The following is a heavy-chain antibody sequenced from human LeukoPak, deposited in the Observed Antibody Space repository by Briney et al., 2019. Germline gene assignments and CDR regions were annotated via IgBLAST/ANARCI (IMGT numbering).Heavy chain of an antibody. CDR2: ISSSSSYI. D-gene: IGHD6-13*01. CDR3: ARDRYSSSWYVTDAFDI. J-gene: IGHJ3*02. CDR1: GFTFSSYS. Sequence: GGSLRLSCAASGFTFSSYSMNWVRQAPGKGLEWVSSISSSSSYIYYADSVKGRFTISRDNAKNSLYLQMNSLRAEDTAVYYCARDRYSSSWYVTDAFDIWGQGTMVTVSS. V-gene: IGHV3-21*01.